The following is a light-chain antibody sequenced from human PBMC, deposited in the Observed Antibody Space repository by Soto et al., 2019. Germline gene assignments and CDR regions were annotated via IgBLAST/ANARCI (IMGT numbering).Light chain of an antibody. CDR2: GAS. CDR1: QSVSSSY. CDR3: QQYGSSPRGIT. Sequence: IVLTQSPGTLSLSPWERATLSCRASQSVSSSYLAWYQQKPGQAPRLLIYGASSRATGIPDRFSGSGSGTDFTLTISRLEPEDFAVYYCQQYGSSPRGITFGQGTRLEIK. J-gene: IGKJ5*01. V-gene: IGKV3-20*01.